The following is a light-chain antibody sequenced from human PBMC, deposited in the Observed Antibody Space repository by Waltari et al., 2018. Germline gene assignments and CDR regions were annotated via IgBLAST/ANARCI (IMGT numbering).Light chain of an antibody. CDR2: EDS. CDR1: ALPKKY. J-gene: IGLJ3*02. Sequence: SYELTQPPSVSVSPGQPPRITCSGAALPKKYSNWYPQKSGQPPVLVIYEDSKRPSGIPERFSGSSSGTTAALTISRVETGDEADYYCQVWDTNIDQGVFGGGTRLTVL. CDR3: QVWDTNIDQGV. V-gene: IGLV3-10*01.